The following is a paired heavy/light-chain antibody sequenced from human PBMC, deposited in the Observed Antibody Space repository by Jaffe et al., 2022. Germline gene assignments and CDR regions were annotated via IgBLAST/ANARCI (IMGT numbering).Heavy chain of an antibody. CDR3: VKDVLDIYNFHWKGFDY. CDR1: GFTFDDYA. V-gene: IGHV3-9*01. CDR2: INWNSSKI. Sequence: KLVESGGGLVQPGGSLRLSCAGSGFTFDDYAMHWVRQLPGKGLEWVSGINWNSSKIEYADSVKGRFTISRDSAKKSLYLQMNSLRPDDTALYYCVKDVLDIYNFHWKGFDYWGQGTHVAVSS. D-gene: IGHD1-1*01. J-gene: IGHJ4*02.
Light chain of an antibody. CDR2: DVS. J-gene: IGLJ1*01. CDR3: CSYVGTHTFLFV. V-gene: IGLV2-11*01. CDR1: SSDVGDYEY. Sequence: HSALTQPRSVSGSPGQSVTISCTGSSSDVGDYEYVSWYQQHPDKAPKLIIYDVSKRPSGVPDRFSGSKSGNTASLTISGLQAEDEADYYCCSYVGTHTFLFVFGGGTTVTV.